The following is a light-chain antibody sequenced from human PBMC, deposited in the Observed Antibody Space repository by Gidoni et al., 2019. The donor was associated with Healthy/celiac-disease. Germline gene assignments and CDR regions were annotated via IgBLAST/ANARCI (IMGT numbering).Light chain of an antibody. CDR3: QQYYSTPYT. CDR1: QSVLYSHNNKNY. CDR2: WAS. Sequence: DLVTTQSPDSLAVSLCVRATINCKSNQSVLYSHNNKNYLAWYQQKPGQPPKLLIYWASTRESGVPDRFSGSGSGTDFTLTISSLQAEDVAVYYCQQYYSTPYTFGQETKLEIK. J-gene: IGKJ2*01. V-gene: IGKV4-1*01.